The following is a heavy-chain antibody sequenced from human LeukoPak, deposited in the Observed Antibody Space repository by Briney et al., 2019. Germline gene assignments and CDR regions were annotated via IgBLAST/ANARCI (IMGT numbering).Heavy chain of an antibody. CDR3: ARGGDYDSSGYYYFDY. V-gene: IGHV4-34*01. Sequence: SETLSLTCAVYGGSFSGYYWSWIRQPPGKGLGWIGEINHSGSTNYNPSLKSRVTISVDTSKNQFSLKLSSVTAADTAVYYCARGGDYDSSGYYYFDYWGQGTLVTVSS. CDR2: INHSGST. D-gene: IGHD3-22*01. CDR1: GGSFSGYY. J-gene: IGHJ4*02.